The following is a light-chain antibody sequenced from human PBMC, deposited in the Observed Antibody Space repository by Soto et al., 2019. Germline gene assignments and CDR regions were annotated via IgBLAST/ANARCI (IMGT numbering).Light chain of an antibody. CDR2: RTN. Sequence: QAVVTQEPSLTVSPGGTVTLTCASSTGAVTSDHYPNWFQQKPGQALRALIYRTNNKHSWTPARFSGSLLGGKAALTLSGAQSEDEAEYYCLVSSGGVHVFGGGTKLTVL. CDR3: LVSSGGVHV. CDR1: TGAVTSDHY. V-gene: IGLV7-43*01. J-gene: IGLJ2*01.